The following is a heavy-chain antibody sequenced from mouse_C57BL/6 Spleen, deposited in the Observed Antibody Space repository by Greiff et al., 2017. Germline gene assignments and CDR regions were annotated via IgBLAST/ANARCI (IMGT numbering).Heavy chain of an antibody. D-gene: IGHD1-1*01. CDR1: GYTFTDYE. J-gene: IGHJ2*01. CDR2: IDPETGGT. Sequence: QVQLQQSGAELVRPGASVTLSCKASGYTFTDYEMHWVKQTPVHGLEWIGAIDPETGGTAYNQKFKGKAILTADKSSSTAYMELRSLTSEDSAVYYCTRREDLLLRSYYFDYWGQGTTLTVSS. V-gene: IGHV1-15*01. CDR3: TRREDLLLRSYYFDY.